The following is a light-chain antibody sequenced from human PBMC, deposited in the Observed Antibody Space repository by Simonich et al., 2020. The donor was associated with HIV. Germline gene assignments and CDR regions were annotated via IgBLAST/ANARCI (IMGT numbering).Light chain of an antibody. J-gene: IGLJ3*02. CDR1: TVEVTSGFY. V-gene: IGLV7-43*01. Sequence: QTVVPQEPSMTVSPGGTVTLTCASNTVEVTSGFYPNWVQQKPGQAPRPLIYSTNNNHSWTPARFSGSLLGGKAALTLSGVQPEDEADYYCLLYYGDSWVFGGGTKLTVL. CDR2: STN. CDR3: LLYYGDSWV.